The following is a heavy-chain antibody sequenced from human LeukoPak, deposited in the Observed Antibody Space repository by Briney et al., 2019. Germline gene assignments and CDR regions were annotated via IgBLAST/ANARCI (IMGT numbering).Heavy chain of an antibody. CDR2: VYHSGST. J-gene: IGHJ4*02. D-gene: IGHD3-22*01. CDR3: ARHFKAGPQWGGYYDSSGLRASNY. Sequence: PSETLSLTCVVNNGSFTEYFWSWIRQPPGKGLEWIGEVYHSGSTNYNPSLKSRLSISADMSKKQFSLKLNSVTAADTAVYYCARHFKAGPQWGGYYDSSGLRASNYWGQGTLVTVSS. V-gene: IGHV4-34*01. CDR1: NGSFTEYF.